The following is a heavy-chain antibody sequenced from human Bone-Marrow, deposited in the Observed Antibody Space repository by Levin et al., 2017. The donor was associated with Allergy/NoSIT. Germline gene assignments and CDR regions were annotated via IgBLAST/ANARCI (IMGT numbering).Heavy chain of an antibody. Sequence: GESLKISCKGSGYGFTKFWIGWVRQMPGKGLEWMGIIYPGDSDTRYSPSFEGQVTISVDKSISTAYLQWSGLKASDTAPYYCARHRPAAGLYFYDSMDVWGQGTTVTVSS. CDR3: ARHRPAAGLYFYDSMDV. J-gene: IGHJ6*03. CDR2: IYPGDSDT. D-gene: IGHD6-13*01. CDR1: GYGFTKFW. V-gene: IGHV5-51*01.